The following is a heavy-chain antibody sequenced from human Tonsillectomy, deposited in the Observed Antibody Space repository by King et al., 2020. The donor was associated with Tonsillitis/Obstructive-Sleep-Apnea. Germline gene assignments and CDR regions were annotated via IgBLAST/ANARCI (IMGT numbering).Heavy chain of an antibody. Sequence: VQLQQWGAGLLKPSETLSLTCAVYGGSFSGYYWSCIRQPPGKGLEWIGEINHSGSTNYNPSLKSRVTISVDRSKNQFSLKMSSMTAADTAVYYCARGGYYDSSGYYYVNYFDYWGQGTLVTVSS. CDR2: INHSGST. V-gene: IGHV4-34*01. CDR3: ARGGYYDSSGYYYVNYFDY. D-gene: IGHD3-22*01. J-gene: IGHJ4*02. CDR1: GGSFSGYY.